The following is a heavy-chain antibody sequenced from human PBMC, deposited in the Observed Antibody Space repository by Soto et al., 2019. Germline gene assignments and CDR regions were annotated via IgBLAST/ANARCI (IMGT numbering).Heavy chain of an antibody. CDR1: GGSISGYY. Sequence: SETLSLTCTVSGGSISGYYWSWIRQPPGKGLEYIGYIYYSGSTNYNPSLKSRVTISVDTSKNQFSLKLTSVTAADTAIYYCARGKDIILMTMDVWRQGTTVTVSS. D-gene: IGHD2-8*01. CDR2: IYYSGST. V-gene: IGHV4-59*01. J-gene: IGHJ6*02. CDR3: ARGKDIILMTMDV.